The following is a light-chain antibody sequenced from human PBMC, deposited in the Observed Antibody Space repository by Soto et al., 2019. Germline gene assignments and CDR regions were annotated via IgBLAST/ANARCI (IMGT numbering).Light chain of an antibody. CDR1: ESVGMW. CDR2: DAT. CDR3: QEYDSYSYA. J-gene: IGKJ2*01. V-gene: IGKV1-5*01. Sequence: DLPMTQSPSTLSASVGDRVTITCRASESVGMWLAWYQQKPGKAPKLLMYDATTLESGVPSRFSGRSSDTEFTLTISGLQPDDFATYYCQEYDSYSYALGQGTKVE.